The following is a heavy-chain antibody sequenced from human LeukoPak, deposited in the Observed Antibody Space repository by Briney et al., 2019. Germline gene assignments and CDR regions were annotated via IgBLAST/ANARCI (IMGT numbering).Heavy chain of an antibody. CDR3: ARDCGGDYYLGAFDI. CDR1: GGSISSGDYY. D-gene: IGHD2-21*02. V-gene: IGHV4-30-4*08. Sequence: SETLSLTCTVSGGSISSGDYYWSWIRQPPGKGLEWIGYIYYSGSTYYNPSLKSRVTISVDTSKNQFSLKLSSVTAADTAVYYCARDCGGDYYLGAFDIWGRGTPVTVSS. J-gene: IGHJ3*02. CDR2: IYYSGST.